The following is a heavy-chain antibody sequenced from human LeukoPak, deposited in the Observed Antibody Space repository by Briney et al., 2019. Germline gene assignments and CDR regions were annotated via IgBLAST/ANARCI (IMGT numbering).Heavy chain of an antibody. CDR1: GFTFSRYS. J-gene: IGHJ6*03. CDR2: IYYSGST. Sequence: LRLSCAASGFTFSRYSMNWVRQPPGKGLEWIGYIYYSGSTYYNPSLKSRVTISVDTSKNQFSLKLSSVTAADTAVYYCARGLKEWLSYYYYYYMDVWGKGTTVTVSS. V-gene: IGHV4-30-4*08. CDR3: ARGLKEWLSYYYYYYMDV. D-gene: IGHD3-3*01.